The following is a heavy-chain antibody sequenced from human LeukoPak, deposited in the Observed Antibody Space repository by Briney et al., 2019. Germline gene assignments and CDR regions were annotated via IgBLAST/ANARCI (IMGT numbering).Heavy chain of an antibody. V-gene: IGHV1-2*04. D-gene: IGHD6-13*01. Sequence: ASVKVSCKASGYTFTGYYMHWVRQAPGQGLEWMGWINPNSGGTNYAQKFQGWVTMTRDTSISTAYMELSRLRSDDTAVYYCARVGEQLENPNDAFDIWGQGTMVTISS. CDR2: INPNSGGT. J-gene: IGHJ3*02. CDR3: ARVGEQLENPNDAFDI. CDR1: GYTFTGYY.